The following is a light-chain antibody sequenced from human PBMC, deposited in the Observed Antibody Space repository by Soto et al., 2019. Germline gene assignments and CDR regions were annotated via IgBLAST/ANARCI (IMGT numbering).Light chain of an antibody. CDR1: QSLSNC. CDR3: QQRFNLLT. CDR2: DAY. Sequence: EIILTQSPATLSLSPGERATLSCRASQSLSNCFGWYQQKPGQAPRLLIYDAYNRATGIPARFSGSGSGTDFTLTISSLEPEDFAVYYCQQRFNLLTFGGGTKLEI. J-gene: IGKJ4*01. V-gene: IGKV3-11*01.